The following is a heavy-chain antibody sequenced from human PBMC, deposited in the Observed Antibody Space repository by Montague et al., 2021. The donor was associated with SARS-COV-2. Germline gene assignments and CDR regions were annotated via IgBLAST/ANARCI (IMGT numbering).Heavy chain of an antibody. J-gene: IGHJ6*02. CDR3: ARDPLDYGLWSSGSYYNAYYYYYGMDV. CDR2: ISSSSSYI. D-gene: IGHD3-10*01. Sequence: SLRLSCAASGFTFSSYSMNWVRQAPGEGLEWVSSISSSSSYIYYADSVKGRFTVSRDNAKNPLYLQMNSLRAGDTAVYYCARDPLDYGLWSSGSYYNAYYYYYGMDVWGQGTTVTVSS. CDR1: GFTFSSYS. V-gene: IGHV3-21*01.